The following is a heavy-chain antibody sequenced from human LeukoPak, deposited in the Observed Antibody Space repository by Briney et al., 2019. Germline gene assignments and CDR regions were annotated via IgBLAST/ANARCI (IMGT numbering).Heavy chain of an antibody. Sequence: KPSETLSLTCTVSGGSISSYYWSWVRQPPGKGGEGSGYIYYSGSTNYNPSLKSRVTISVDKSKNQFSLKLSSVTAADTAVYYCARLAGTNAFDIWGQGTMVTVSS. J-gene: IGHJ3*02. CDR3: ARLAGTNAFDI. V-gene: IGHV4-59*12. CDR2: IYYSGST. D-gene: IGHD1-1*01. CDR1: GGSISSYY.